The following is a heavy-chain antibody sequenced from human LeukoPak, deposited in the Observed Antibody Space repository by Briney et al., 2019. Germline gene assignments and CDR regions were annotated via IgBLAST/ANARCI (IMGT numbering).Heavy chain of an antibody. CDR2: IYSGGTT. V-gene: IGHV3-66*01. Sequence: GGSLRLSCAASGFTVSSNYMSWVRQAPGKGLEWVSVIYSGGTTYYADSVKGRFTVSGDDSKNTLYLQMNSLRAEDTAVYYCARGLAAAGTRGPYWGQGTLVTVSS. J-gene: IGHJ4*02. D-gene: IGHD6-13*01. CDR1: GFTVSSNY. CDR3: ARGLAAAGTRGPY.